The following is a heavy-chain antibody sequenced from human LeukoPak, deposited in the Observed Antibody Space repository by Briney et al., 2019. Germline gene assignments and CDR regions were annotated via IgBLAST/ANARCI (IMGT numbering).Heavy chain of an antibody. J-gene: IGHJ6*02. CDR3: ARDTRIAAAGTMYYYYYGMDV. CDR2: IKQDGSEK. D-gene: IGHD6-13*01. V-gene: IGHV3-7*01. Sequence: GGSLRLSCAASGFTFSSYSMNWVRQAPGKGLEWVANIKQDGSEKYYVDSVKGRFTISRDNAKNSLYLQMNSLRAEDTAVYYCARDTRIAAAGTMYYYYYGMDVWGQGTTVTVSS. CDR1: GFTFSSYS.